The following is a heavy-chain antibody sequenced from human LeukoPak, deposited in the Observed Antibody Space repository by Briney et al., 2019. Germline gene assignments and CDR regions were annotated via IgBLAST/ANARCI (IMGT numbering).Heavy chain of an antibody. Sequence: SETLSLTCAVYGGSFSGYYWSWIRQPPGKGLEWIGYIYYSGSTNYNPSLKSRVTISVDTSKNQFSLKLSSVTAADTAVYYCARRYYDFWSGAHGAFDIRGQGTMVTVSS. CDR1: GGSFSGYY. V-gene: IGHV4-59*01. J-gene: IGHJ3*02. CDR2: IYYSGST. D-gene: IGHD3-3*01. CDR3: ARRYYDFWSGAHGAFDI.